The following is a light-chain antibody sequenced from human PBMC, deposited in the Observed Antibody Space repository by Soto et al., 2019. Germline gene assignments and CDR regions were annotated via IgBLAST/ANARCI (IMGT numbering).Light chain of an antibody. CDR3: QHSGDFRWT. CDR2: DAS. J-gene: IGKJ1*01. Sequence: EIVLTQSPATLSLSPGERATLSCRASQSVSSYLAWYQQKPGQAPRLLIYDASNRATGIPARFSGSGSGTDFTLTISRLEPEDFEVHYCQHSGDFRWTLGQGTKVDIK. CDR1: QSVSSY. V-gene: IGKV3-11*01.